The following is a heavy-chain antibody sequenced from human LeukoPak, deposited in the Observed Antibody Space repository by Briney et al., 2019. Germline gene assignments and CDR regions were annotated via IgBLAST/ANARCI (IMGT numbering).Heavy chain of an antibody. V-gene: IGHV4-4*02. CDR3: ARRESGDYLFDY. D-gene: IGHD4-17*01. CDR2: IYHSGST. CDR1: GDSISSSKW. J-gene: IGHJ4*02. Sequence: SETLSLTCAVSGDSISSSKWWTWVRQPPGKGLEWVGEIYHSGSTNSNPSLKSRVTILVDKSKNEFSLKLSSVTTADTAVYYCARRESGDYLFDYWGQGTLVTVPS.